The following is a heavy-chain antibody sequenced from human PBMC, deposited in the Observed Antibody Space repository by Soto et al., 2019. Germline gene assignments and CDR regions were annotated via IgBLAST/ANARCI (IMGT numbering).Heavy chain of an antibody. CDR1: GFIFSTYE. J-gene: IGHJ1*01. D-gene: IGHD2-8*02. Sequence: EVQLVESGGGLVQPGGSLRLSCAASGFIFSTYEMSWVRQAPGKGLEWVAYVKQDGGEKYYVDSVKGRFSISRDNAKNSLYLHMNSLRADDTAIYYCARGSGTVQHWGQGTLVTVSS. CDR2: VKQDGGEK. CDR3: ARGSGTVQH. V-gene: IGHV3-7*01.